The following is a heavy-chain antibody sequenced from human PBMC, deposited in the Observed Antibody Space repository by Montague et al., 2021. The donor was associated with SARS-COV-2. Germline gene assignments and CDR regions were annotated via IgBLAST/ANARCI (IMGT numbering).Heavy chain of an antibody. Sequence: SETLSLTCSRQGGGSREQYWTWNGQSPVKKLEWIGEINHRGSSNYNPSLKSRISMSVDTSKNQISLKLTSVTAADTATYYCARGQVTIFAVLIMLPAAGAIDMWGQGTKVTVS. CDR2: INHRGSS. CDR3: ARGQVTIFAVLIMLPAAGAIDM. V-gene: IGHV4-34*01. CDR1: GGGSREQY. D-gene: IGHD3-3*01. J-gene: IGHJ3*02.